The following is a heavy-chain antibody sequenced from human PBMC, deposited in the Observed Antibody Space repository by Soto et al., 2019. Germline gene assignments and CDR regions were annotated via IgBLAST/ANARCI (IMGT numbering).Heavy chain of an antibody. Sequence: EVQLLESGGGWVQPGGSLRLSCAASGFTFSSYAMSWVRQAPGKGLEWVSSINAVDEYTKHADSVEGRFTISRDNPKNTVYLQMNSLRAEDTAVYYCAKNFYFDSWGQGTLVTVSP. V-gene: IGHV3-23*01. J-gene: IGHJ4*02. CDR3: AKNFYFDS. CDR1: GFTFSSYA. CDR2: INAVDEYT.